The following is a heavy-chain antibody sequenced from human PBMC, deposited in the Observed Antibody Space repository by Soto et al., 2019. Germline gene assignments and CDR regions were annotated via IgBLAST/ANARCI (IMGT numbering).Heavy chain of an antibody. CDR2: ISSNVIST. CDR1: GFALSRYA. V-gene: IGHV3-64D*06. Sequence: PWGSLRLSCSASGFALSRYAMHCVRQARWNGLEYVSSISSNVISTYYADSVKGRFTISRDNSKNTLYIQMNSLRPDDTALYYCVKDEGFCSGGNCYSVARGGFDLWGQGTMITVSS. J-gene: IGHJ3*01. D-gene: IGHD2-15*01. CDR3: VKDEGFCSGGNCYSVARGGFDL.